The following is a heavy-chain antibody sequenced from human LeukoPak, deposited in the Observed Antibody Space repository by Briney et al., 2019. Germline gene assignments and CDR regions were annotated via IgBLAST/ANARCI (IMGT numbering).Heavy chain of an antibody. CDR3: AGSLPAPKEFAY. J-gene: IGHJ4*02. D-gene: IGHD3-16*02. CDR2: IYTRGTT. CDR1: GGSISSYY. V-gene: IGHV4-4*09. Sequence: PSETLSLTCSVSGGSISSYYWSWIRQPPGKGLEWIGYIYTRGTTNYSPSLKSRVTISADTSKSQFSLKLTSVTAADTAVYYCAGSLPAPKEFAYWGQGTLVTVSS.